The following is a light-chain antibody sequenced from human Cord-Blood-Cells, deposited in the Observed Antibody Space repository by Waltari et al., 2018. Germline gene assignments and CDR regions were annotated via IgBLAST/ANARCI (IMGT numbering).Light chain of an antibody. V-gene: IGKV1-5*01. CDR2: DAS. J-gene: IGKJ2*01. CDR3: QQYKSYPYT. CDR1: QSISSW. Sequence: DIQMTQSPSTLSASVGDRVTITCRASQSISSWLAWYQQKPWKAPKLLIYDASSLESGVPSRFSGSGSGKEFTLAIISLQPDEFATYYCQQYKSYPYTFGQGTKLEIK.